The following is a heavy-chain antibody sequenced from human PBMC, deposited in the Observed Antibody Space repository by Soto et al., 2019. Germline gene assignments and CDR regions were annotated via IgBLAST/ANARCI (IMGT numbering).Heavy chain of an antibody. J-gene: IGHJ4*02. CDR3: ATDQYYFASTGYYDF. Sequence: QIQLVQSGAEVKKPGASVRVSCETSGYTFVSYGISWVRQAPGQGLEWMGWISPYNGNTNYAEKFKDRVTLTTDTSTDTAFLDLRSLTSDDTAVYFCATDQYYFASTGYYDFWGQGTLVTVSS. CDR2: ISPYNGNT. CDR1: GYTFVSYG. V-gene: IGHV1-18*04. D-gene: IGHD3-22*01.